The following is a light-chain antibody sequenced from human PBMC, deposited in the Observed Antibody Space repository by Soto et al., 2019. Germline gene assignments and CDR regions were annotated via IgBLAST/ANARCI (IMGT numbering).Light chain of an antibody. V-gene: IGKV3-11*01. Sequence: EIMLTQSPATLSLSPGERATLSCRASQGISSYLAWYQQKPGQAPRLLIYDASNRATGIPARFSGSGSGTDFTLTISSLEPEDFAVYYCQHRTSWPPYTFGQGTKVDI. CDR1: QGISSY. CDR2: DAS. CDR3: QHRTSWPPYT. J-gene: IGKJ2*01.